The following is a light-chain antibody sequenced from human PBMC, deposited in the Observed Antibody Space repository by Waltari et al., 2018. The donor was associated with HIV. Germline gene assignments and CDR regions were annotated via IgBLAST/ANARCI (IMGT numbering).Light chain of an antibody. Sequence: SVLTQPPSASGTPGQKVTISCSGSSSNIGSNSVFWYQQLPGAAPKLLIYRETQRPSGVPDRFSGSKSGTSASLAISGLRSEDEAVYSCATWDDSLNGVLFGGGTNLNVL. CDR3: ATWDDSLNGVL. CDR1: SSNIGSNS. V-gene: IGLV1-47*01. CDR2: RET. J-gene: IGLJ2*01.